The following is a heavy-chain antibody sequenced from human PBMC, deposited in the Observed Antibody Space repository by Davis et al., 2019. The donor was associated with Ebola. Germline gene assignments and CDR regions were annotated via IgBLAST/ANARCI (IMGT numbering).Heavy chain of an antibody. CDR2: IKEDGGEK. CDR3: AKDTSNIWFDI. V-gene: IGHV3-7*03. D-gene: IGHD1-26*01. CDR1: GFTFSTYA. Sequence: PGGSLRLSCAASGFTFSTYAMNWVRQAPGKGPEWVAIIKEDGGEKYYVDSVKGRFTISRDNSKNTLYLEMNSLRVEDTAIYYCAKDTSNIWFDIWGQGTMVTVSS. J-gene: IGHJ3*02.